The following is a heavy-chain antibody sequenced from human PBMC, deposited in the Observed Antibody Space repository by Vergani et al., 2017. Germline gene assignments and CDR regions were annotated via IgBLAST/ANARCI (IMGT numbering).Heavy chain of an antibody. CDR1: GFTFIMHA. J-gene: IGHJ4*02. D-gene: IGHD2-2*01. Sequence: EVQLLESGGDLVQPGGSLRLSCAASGFTFIMHAMSWVRQAPGKGLEWVSSISSSSSYIYYADSVKGRFTISRDNAKNSLYLQMNSLRAEDTAVYYCARSLRIPAALTRAYWGQGTLVTVSS. V-gene: IGHV3-21*01. CDR3: ARSLRIPAALTRAY. CDR2: ISSSSSYI.